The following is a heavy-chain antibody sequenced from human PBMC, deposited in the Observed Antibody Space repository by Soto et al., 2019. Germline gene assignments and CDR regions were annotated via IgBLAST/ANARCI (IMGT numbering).Heavy chain of an antibody. CDR2: FDPEDGET. J-gene: IGHJ5*02. D-gene: IGHD3-3*01. CDR1: GYTLTELS. CDR3: ATDRGFLESHNWFDP. V-gene: IGHV1-24*01. Sequence: ASVKVSCKVSGYTLTELSMHWVRQAPGKGLEWMGGFDPEDGETIYAQKFQGRVTMTEDTSTDTAYMELSSLRSEDTAMYYCATDRGFLESHNWFDPWGQGTLVTVSS.